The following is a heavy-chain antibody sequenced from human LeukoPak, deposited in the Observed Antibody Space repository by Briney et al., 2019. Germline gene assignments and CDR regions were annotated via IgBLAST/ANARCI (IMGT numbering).Heavy chain of an antibody. D-gene: IGHD3-22*01. CDR2: IYYSGST. V-gene: IGHV4-39*07. Sequence: SETLSLTCTVSGGSISSSSYYWGWIRQPPGKGLEWIGSIYYSGSTYYNPSLKSRVTISVDTSKNQFSLKLSSVTAADTAVYYCARRGYYYDSSGYYDYYYGMDVWGQGTTVTVSS. CDR1: GGSISSSSYY. J-gene: IGHJ6*02. CDR3: ARRGYYYDSSGYYDYYYGMDV.